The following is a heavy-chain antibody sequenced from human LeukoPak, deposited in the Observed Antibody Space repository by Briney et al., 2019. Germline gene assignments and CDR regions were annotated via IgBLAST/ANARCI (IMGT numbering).Heavy chain of an antibody. J-gene: IGHJ5*02. V-gene: IGHV4-39*07. CDR2: IYYSGTT. CDR1: GGFISSNSAY. Sequence: SETLSLTCTVSGGFISSNSAYWSWIRQPPGKALEWIGNIYYSGTTYYTPSLQSRVTMSVDTSNNQFSLKLTSVTAADTAVYYCAKNGQSGFSFDPWGQGILVTVSS. D-gene: IGHD1-26*01. CDR3: AKNGQSGFSFDP.